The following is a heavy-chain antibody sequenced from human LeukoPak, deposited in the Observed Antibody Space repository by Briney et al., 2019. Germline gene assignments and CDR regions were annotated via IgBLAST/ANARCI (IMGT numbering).Heavy chain of an antibody. J-gene: IGHJ6*04. Sequence: PSETLSLTCTVSGGSISSSSYYWGWIRQPPGKGLEWIGSIYYSGSTYYNPSLKSRVTISVDTSKNQFSLKLSSVTAADTAVYYCARTDVSLIAQDVWGKGTTVTISS. V-gene: IGHV4-39*01. D-gene: IGHD3-16*01. CDR3: ARTDVSLIAQDV. CDR2: IYYSGST. CDR1: GGSISSSSYY.